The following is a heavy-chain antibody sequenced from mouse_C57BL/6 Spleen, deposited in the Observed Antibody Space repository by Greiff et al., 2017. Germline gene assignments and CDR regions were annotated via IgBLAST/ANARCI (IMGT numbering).Heavy chain of an antibody. CDR1: GYTFTDYE. D-gene: IGHD2-4*01. Sequence: VKLQQSGAELVRPGASVTLSCKASGYTFTDYEMHWVKQTPVHGLEWIGAIDPETGGTAYNQKFKGKAILTADKSSSTAYMGLRSLTSEDSAVYYCTRQGLRRSFDYWGQGTTLTVSS. CDR2: IDPETGGT. CDR3: TRQGLRRSFDY. V-gene: IGHV1-15*01. J-gene: IGHJ2*01.